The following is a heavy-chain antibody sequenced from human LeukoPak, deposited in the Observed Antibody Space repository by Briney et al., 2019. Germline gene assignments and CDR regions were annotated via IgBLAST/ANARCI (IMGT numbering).Heavy chain of an antibody. CDR3: ARGRLLSFDY. CDR2: IWNDGSNK. V-gene: IGHV3-33*01. D-gene: IGHD2-21*01. CDR1: GFTLSTYG. J-gene: IGHJ4*02. Sequence: PGGSLRLSCAASGFTLSTYGMYWVRQAPGKGLEWVAVIWNDGSNKHYADSVKGRFTISRDNSKNTLDLQMNSLRAEDTAVYYCARGRLLSFDYWGQGTLVTVSS.